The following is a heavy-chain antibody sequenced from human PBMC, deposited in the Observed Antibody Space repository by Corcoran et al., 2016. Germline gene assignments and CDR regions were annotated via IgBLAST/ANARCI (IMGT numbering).Heavy chain of an antibody. J-gene: IGHJ6*02. Sequence: EVQLVESGGGLVKPGGSLRLSCAASGFTFSNAWMSWVRQAPGKGLEWVGRIKSKTDGGTTDYAAPVKGRFTISRDDSKNTLYLQMNSLKTEDTAVYYCTTDCLPKDDDDFWSGYPSYYYCYGMDVWGQGTTVTVSS. CDR1: GFTFSNAW. V-gene: IGHV3-15*01. D-gene: IGHD3-3*01. CDR3: TTDCLPKDDDDFWSGYPSYYYCYGMDV. CDR2: IKSKTDGGTT.